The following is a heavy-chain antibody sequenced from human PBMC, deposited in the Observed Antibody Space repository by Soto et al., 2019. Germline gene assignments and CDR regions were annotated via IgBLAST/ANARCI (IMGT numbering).Heavy chain of an antibody. V-gene: IGHV3-23*01. CDR1: GFTFSSHS. CDR3: ANGAITARRFDY. J-gene: IGHJ4*02. D-gene: IGHD6-6*01. Sequence: EVQLLESGGGLVQPGGSLRLSCAASGFTFSSHSMSWVRQAPGKELEWVSSISSSGVDIFYADSVKGRFIISRDNSKNTLYLQVNGLRAEDTAVYYCANGAITARRFDYWAQGTLVTVSS. CDR2: ISSSGVDI.